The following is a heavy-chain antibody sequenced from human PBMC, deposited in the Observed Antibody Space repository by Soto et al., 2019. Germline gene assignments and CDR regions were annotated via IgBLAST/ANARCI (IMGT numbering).Heavy chain of an antibody. CDR1: GASISNYY. CDR2: IYYSGST. D-gene: IGHD3-3*01. CDR3: ARQRSGYSHFDY. Sequence: SETLSLTCTVSGASISNYYWSWIRQPPGKGLEWIGYIYYSGSTNYNPSLKSRVTISVDTSKNQFSLKLNSVAAADTAVYYCARQRSGYSHFDYWGQG. J-gene: IGHJ4*02. V-gene: IGHV4-59*01.